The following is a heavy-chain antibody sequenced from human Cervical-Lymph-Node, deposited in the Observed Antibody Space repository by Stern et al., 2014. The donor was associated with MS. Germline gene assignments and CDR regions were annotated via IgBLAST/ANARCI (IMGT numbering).Heavy chain of an antibody. CDR1: EFSLSNSA. CDR3: MGVGDAMHV. V-gene: IGHV3-30*03. CDR2: MSFVGGNK. Sequence: VQLVESGGGVVQPGRSLTLSCAASEFSLSNSAMHWVRQAPGKGLEWVAVMSFVGGNKKYGDSVKGRFSISRDMANNTLFLQMNSLRLEDTAVYYCMGVGDAMHVWGQGTTVIVSS. J-gene: IGHJ6*02.